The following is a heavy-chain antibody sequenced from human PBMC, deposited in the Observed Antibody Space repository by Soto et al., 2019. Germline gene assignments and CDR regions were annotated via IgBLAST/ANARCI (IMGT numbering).Heavy chain of an antibody. Sequence: SETLSLTCTVSGGSISSSSYYWGWIRQPPGKGLELIGSFYYSGSTYYNPSLKSRVTISVDTSKIQFSLKLSSVTAADTAVYYCASMTTVTTYYFDYWGQGTLVTVSS. CDR2: FYYSGST. D-gene: IGHD4-17*01. J-gene: IGHJ4*02. V-gene: IGHV4-39*01. CDR3: ASMTTVTTYYFDY. CDR1: GGSISSSSYY.